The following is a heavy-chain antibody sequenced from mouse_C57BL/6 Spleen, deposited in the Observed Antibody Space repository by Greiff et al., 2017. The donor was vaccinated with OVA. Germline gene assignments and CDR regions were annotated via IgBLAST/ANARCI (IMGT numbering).Heavy chain of an antibody. D-gene: IGHD1-1*01. CDR2: INPNNGGT. CDR3: ASYYYGTSFDY. Sequence: QQSHGKSLEWIGDINPNNGGTSYNQKFKGKATLTVDKSSSTAYMELRSLTSEDSAVYYCASYYYGTSFDYWGQGTTLTVSS. J-gene: IGHJ2*01. V-gene: IGHV1-26*01.